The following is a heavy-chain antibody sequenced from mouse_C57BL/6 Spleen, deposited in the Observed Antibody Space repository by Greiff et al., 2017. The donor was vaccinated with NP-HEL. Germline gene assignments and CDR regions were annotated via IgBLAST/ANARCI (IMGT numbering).Heavy chain of an antibody. J-gene: IGHJ2*01. CDR3: ARGTFDY. CDR2: INYDGSST. V-gene: IGHV5-16*01. Sequence: EVKLMESEGGLVQPGSSMKLSCTASGFTFSDYYMAWVRQVPEKGLEWVANINYDGSSTYYLDSLKSRFIISRDNAKNILYLQMSSLKSEDTATYYCARGTFDYWGQGTTLTVSS. CDR1: GFTFSDYY.